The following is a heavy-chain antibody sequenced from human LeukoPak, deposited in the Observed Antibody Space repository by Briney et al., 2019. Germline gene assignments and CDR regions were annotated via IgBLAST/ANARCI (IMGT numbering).Heavy chain of an antibody. D-gene: IGHD4-23*01. Sequence: SETLSLTCAVSGGSISSSNWWSWVRPPPGKGLEWIGEIYHSGSTNYNPSLKSRVTISVDKSKNQFSLKLSSVTAADTAVYYCARARELDYGGNYDYWGQGTLVTVSS. J-gene: IGHJ4*02. CDR2: IYHSGST. CDR3: ARARELDYGGNYDY. V-gene: IGHV4-4*02. CDR1: GGSISSSNW.